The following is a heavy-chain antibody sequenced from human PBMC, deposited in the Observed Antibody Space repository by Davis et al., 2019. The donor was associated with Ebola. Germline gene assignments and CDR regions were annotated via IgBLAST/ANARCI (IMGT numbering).Heavy chain of an antibody. J-gene: IGHJ6*02. CDR3: ARIPLHFWSGYYRYYYYGMDV. V-gene: IGHV2-70*01. Sequence: SGPTLVKPTQTLTLTCTFSGFSLSTSGMCVSWIRQPPGKALEWLALIDWDDDKYYSTSLKTRLTISKDTSKNQVVLTMTNMDPVDTATYYCARIPLHFWSGYYRYYYYGMDVWGQGTTVTVSS. CDR1: GFSLSTSGMC. CDR2: IDWDDDK. D-gene: IGHD3-3*02.